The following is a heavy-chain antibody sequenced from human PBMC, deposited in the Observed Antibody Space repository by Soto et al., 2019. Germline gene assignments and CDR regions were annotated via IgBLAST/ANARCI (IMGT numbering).Heavy chain of an antibody. D-gene: IGHD1-7*01. V-gene: IGHV1-3*01. CDR3: ARANYPPDAFDI. Sequence: GASVKVSCKASGYTFTSYAMHWVRQAPGQRLEWMGWINAGNGSTKYSQKFQGRVTITRDTSASTAYMELSSLRSEDTAVYYCARANYPPDAFDIWGQETMVTVSS. CDR2: INAGNGST. J-gene: IGHJ3*02. CDR1: GYTFTSYA.